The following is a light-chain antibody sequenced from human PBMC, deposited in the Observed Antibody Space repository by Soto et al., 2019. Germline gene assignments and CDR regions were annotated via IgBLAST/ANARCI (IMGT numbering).Light chain of an antibody. V-gene: IGLV2-23*01. CDR3: CSYAGSSTWV. CDR2: EAN. CDR1: SSDVGSYNL. Sequence: QSVLTQPASVSGSPGQSITISCTGTSSDVGSYNLVSWYQQHPGKAPKLMIYEANKRPSGVSNRFSGSKSGNTASLTISGLQAEDEADYYCCSYAGSSTWVFGGGTKLTVL. J-gene: IGLJ3*02.